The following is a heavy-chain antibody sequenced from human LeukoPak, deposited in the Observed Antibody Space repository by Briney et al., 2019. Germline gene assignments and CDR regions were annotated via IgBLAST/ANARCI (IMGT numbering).Heavy chain of an antibody. CDR3: ARLGHSGTYYFDY. J-gene: IGHJ4*02. CDR2: IYPGDSDS. CDR1: GYSFTTYW. Sequence: GESLKISCKGSGYSFTTYWIAWVRQMPGKGLEWMGIIYPGDSDSTYSPSFQGQVTISADNSISTAYQQWSSLKASDTAMYYCARLGHSGTYYFDYWGQGTLVTVSS. D-gene: IGHD6-13*01. V-gene: IGHV5-51*01.